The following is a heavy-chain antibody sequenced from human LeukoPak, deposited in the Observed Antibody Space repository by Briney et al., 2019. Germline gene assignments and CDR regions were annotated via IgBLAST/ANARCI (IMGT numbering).Heavy chain of an antibody. CDR3: ARASRWNQIYYYYGMDV. J-gene: IGHJ6*02. CDR1: GGSISSYY. Sequence: SETLSLTCTVSGGSISSYYWSWIRQPPGKGLEWIGYIYYSGSTNYNPSLKSRVTISVDTSKTQFSLKLSSVTAADTAVYYCARASRWNQIYYYYGMDVWGQGTTVTVSS. CDR2: IYYSGST. D-gene: IGHD1-1*01. V-gene: IGHV4-59*01.